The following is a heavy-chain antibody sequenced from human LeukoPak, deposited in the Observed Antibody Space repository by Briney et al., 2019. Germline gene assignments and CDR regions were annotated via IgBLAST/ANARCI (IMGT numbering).Heavy chain of an antibody. J-gene: IGHJ5*02. V-gene: IGHV4-34*01. D-gene: IGHD1-7*01. Sequence: SETLSLTCAVYGGSFSGYYWSWIRQPPGKGLEWIGEVNHSGSTNYNPSLESRVTISGDASKNQFSLKLISVTAADTALYYCARGVTNYNWFDPWGQGTLVTVSS. CDR1: GGSFSGYY. CDR2: VNHSGST. CDR3: ARGVTNYNWFDP.